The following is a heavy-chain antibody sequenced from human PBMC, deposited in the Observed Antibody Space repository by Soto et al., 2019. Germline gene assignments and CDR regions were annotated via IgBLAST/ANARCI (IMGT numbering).Heavy chain of an antibody. D-gene: IGHD3-10*01. V-gene: IGHV3-53*01. J-gene: IGHJ5*02. CDR1: GFTIRSNF. CDR3: ARDGGAPGAFDP. Sequence: EVQLVESGGGLIQPGGSLRLSCAASGFTIRSNFISWVRQAPGKGLEWVAVISSGGYPDYADSVKGRFTISRDNSENTVYLQMNTLRDEDTALYYSARDGGAPGAFDPWGQGTRVTVSS. CDR2: ISSGGYP.